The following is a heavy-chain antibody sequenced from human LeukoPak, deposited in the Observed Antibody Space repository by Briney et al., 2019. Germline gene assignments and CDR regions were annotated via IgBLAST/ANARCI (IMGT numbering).Heavy chain of an antibody. CDR1: GFTFDDYG. D-gene: IGHD3-3*01. CDR2: INWNGGST. CDR3: ARVETYYDFWSGYYRAWYFDL. J-gene: IGHJ2*01. V-gene: IGHV3-20*04. Sequence: GGSLRLSCAASGFTFDDYGMSWFLQAPGKGLQWVSGINWNGGSTGYADSVKGRFTISRDNAKNSLYLQMNSLRAEDTALYYCARVETYYDFWSGYYRAWYFDLWGRGTLVTVSS.